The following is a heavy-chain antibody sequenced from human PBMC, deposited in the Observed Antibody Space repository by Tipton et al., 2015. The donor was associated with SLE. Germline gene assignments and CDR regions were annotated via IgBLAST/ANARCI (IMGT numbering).Heavy chain of an antibody. CDR2: LYYGGST. CDR1: GGSISTDDYS. CDR3: ARGNKRTRGHDMVRGRLVPAYYNSYMDV. D-gene: IGHD3-10*01. Sequence: TLSLTCTVSGGSISTDDYSWGWVRQPPGKGLGWIGGLYYGGSTFYNPSLKSRVTISGDTSKKQFSLNLSSVTPAETGVFYCARGNKRTRGHDMVRGRLVPAYYNSYMDVWGKGTTVTVSS. J-gene: IGHJ6*03. V-gene: IGHV4-39*07.